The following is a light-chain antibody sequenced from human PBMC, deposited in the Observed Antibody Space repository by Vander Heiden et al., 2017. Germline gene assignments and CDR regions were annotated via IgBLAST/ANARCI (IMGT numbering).Light chain of an antibody. Sequence: QSALTHPPSASRSPGQSVTISGTGTSSDVRSYNYVSWYQQHPGKAPKLMIYEVSKRPSGVPDRFSGSKSGNTASLTVSGLQAEDEADYYCSSYGGSNNYVFGTGTKVTVL. CDR2: EVS. J-gene: IGLJ1*01. CDR1: SSDVRSYNY. CDR3: SSYGGSNNYV. V-gene: IGLV2-8*01.